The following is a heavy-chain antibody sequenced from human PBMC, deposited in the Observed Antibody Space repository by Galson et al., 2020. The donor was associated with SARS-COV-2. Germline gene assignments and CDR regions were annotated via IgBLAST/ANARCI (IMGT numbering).Heavy chain of an antibody. V-gene: IGHV1-8*01. CDR1: GYTLTSYD. CDR3: ARATYYYDSSGYSHDASDI. J-gene: IGHJ3*02. CDR2: MTPNSGNT. Sequence: SVKVSCKASGYTLTSYDINWVRQATGQGLEWMGWMTPNSGNTGYVQKFQGRVTMTRNTSINTAYMEVSSLRSDGTAVYYCARATYYYDSSGYSHDASDIWGQGTMVTVSS. D-gene: IGHD3-22*01.